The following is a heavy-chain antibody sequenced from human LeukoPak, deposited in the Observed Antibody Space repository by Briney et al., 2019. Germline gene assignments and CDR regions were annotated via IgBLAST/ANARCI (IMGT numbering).Heavy chain of an antibody. V-gene: IGHV4-34*01. CDR2: IHHNGRT. D-gene: IGHD7-27*01. CDR1: GGSFSGYY. J-gene: IGHJ4*02. CDR3: AVNWGTDY. Sequence: SETLSLTCAVSGGSFSGYYWSWTRPPPRKGLGWRGEIHHNGRTNYNPSPKRRATIPVNKSKKQLSLKLSSVTAADAAVYYCAVNWGTDYWGQGTLVTVSS.